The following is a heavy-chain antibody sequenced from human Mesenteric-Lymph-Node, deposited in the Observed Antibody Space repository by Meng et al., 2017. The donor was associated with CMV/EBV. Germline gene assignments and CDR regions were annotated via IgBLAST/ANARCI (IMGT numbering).Heavy chain of an antibody. Sequence: SETLSLTCTVSGGSISSYYWSWIRQPPGKGLEWIGYIYYSGSTNYNPSLKGRVTISVDTSKNQFSLKLSSVTAADTAVYYCTRDPWGDSSGYYFFGMDLWGQGTTVTVSS. CDR3: TRDPWGDSSGYYFFGMDL. V-gene: IGHV4-59*12. D-gene: IGHD3-22*01. J-gene: IGHJ6*02. CDR1: GGSISSYY. CDR2: IYYSGST.